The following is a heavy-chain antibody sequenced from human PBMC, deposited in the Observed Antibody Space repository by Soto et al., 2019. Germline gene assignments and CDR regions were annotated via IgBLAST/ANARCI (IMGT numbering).Heavy chain of an antibody. D-gene: IGHD2-15*01. CDR3: ARDLGGWPDY. J-gene: IGHJ4*02. Sequence: ASVKVSCKASGYTFTSYAMHWVRQAPGQRLEWMGWINAGNGNTNLAQKFQGRVTITRDTSASTAYMELSSLRSEDTAVYYCARDLGGWPDYWGQGTLVTVSS. CDR2: INAGNGNT. CDR1: GYTFTSYA. V-gene: IGHV1-3*01.